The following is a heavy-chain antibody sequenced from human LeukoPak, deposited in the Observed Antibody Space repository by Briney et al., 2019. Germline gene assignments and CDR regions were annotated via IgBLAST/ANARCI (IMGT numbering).Heavy chain of an antibody. V-gene: IGHV3-7*01. J-gene: IGHJ3*02. CDR1: GFTFTNYW. CDR2: IKQDGSEK. D-gene: IGHD2-15*01. Sequence: PGGSLRLSCAASGFTFTNYWMSWVRQAPGKGLEWVANIKQDGSEKYYVDSVKGRFTISRDNAKNSLYLQMNSLRAEDTAVYYCARLIVVVADNDAFDIWGQGTMVTVSS. CDR3: ARLIVVVADNDAFDI.